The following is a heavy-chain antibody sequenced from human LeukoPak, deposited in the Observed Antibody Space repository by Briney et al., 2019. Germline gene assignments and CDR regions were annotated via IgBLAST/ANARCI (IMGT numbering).Heavy chain of an antibody. D-gene: IGHD5-24*01. J-gene: IGHJ4*02. CDR1: GFPISSIW. Sequence: GGSLTRYGAASGFPISSIWMSWVPQAPGKGLEWVANIKPDGSEKAYVDSVKGRFTISRDNAKNSLYLQMNSLRAEDTAVYYCARGQMAGYWGQGTLVTVSS. V-gene: IGHV3-7*05. CDR2: IKPDGSEK. CDR3: ARGQMAGY.